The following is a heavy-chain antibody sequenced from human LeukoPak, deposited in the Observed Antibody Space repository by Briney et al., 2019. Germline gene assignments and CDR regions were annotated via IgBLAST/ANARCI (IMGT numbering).Heavy chain of an antibody. CDR3: ARARKTRGITGTTFDY. CDR2: IYYSGST. CDR1: GGSISSYC. V-gene: IGHV4-59*01. J-gene: IGHJ4*02. D-gene: IGHD1-7*01. Sequence: SETLSLTCTVSGGSISSYCWSWIRQPPGKGLEWIGYIYYSGSTNYNPSLKSRVTTSVDTSKNQFSLKLSSVTAADTAVYYCARARKTRGITGTTFDYWGQGTLVTVSS.